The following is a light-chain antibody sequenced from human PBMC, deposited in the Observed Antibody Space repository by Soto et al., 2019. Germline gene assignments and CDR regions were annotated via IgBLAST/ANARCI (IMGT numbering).Light chain of an antibody. CDR3: ASWDDSLRGPS. V-gene: IGLV1-47*01. CDR1: DSNIGVNY. Sequence: QSVLTQPPSASGTPGQRVTISCSGSDSNIGVNYVYWYQQVSGTAPRLLIFRSEQRPSGVPDRFSGSKSGTSASLVISGLRSEDEADYYCASWDDSLRGPSFGGGTKVTVL. J-gene: IGLJ3*02. CDR2: RSE.